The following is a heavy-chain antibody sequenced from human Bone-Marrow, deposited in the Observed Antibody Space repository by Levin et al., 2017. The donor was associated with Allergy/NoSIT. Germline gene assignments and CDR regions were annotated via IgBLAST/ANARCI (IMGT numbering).Heavy chain of an antibody. V-gene: IGHV3-64*01. Sequence: LSLTCATSGIRFKNSIIHWVRQAPGKGLEYVSAISNIDGSTYYASSVEDRFTISGDNSKNTVYLQMDSLRPEDTAVYFCAREGYTSGRAGAFNMWGQGTMVLVSS. J-gene: IGHJ3*02. CDR2: ISNIDGST. CDR3: AREGYTSGRAGAFNM. CDR1: GIRFKNSI. D-gene: IGHD6-19*01.